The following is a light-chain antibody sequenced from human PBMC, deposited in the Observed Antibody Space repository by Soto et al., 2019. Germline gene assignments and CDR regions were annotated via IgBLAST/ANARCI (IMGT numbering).Light chain of an antibody. CDR3: QQYKGYRTWT. J-gene: IGKJ1*01. CDR2: DAS. V-gene: IGKV1-5*01. Sequence: DVQVTPSTSTLSASVGDSVSIXXRASQDISRWLAWYQQKPGKAPKVXXWDASSLQRGVPSRFTGSGSGTEFTLTINGLQPDDFATYYCQQYKGYRTWTFGQGTNVDIK. CDR1: QDISRW.